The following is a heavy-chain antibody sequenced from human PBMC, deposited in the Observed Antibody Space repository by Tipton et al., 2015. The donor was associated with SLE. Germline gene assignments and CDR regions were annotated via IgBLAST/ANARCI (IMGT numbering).Heavy chain of an antibody. Sequence: SLRLSCTASGFTFGDYAMSWFRQAPGKGLEWVGFIRSKAYGGTTEYAASVKGRFTISRDDSKSIAYLQMNSLKTEDTAVYYCTREQATMIVVVTDYWGQGTLVTVSS. CDR1: GFTFGDYA. J-gene: IGHJ4*02. CDR3: TREQATMIVVVTDY. CDR2: IRSKAYGGTT. D-gene: IGHD3-22*01. V-gene: IGHV3-49*03.